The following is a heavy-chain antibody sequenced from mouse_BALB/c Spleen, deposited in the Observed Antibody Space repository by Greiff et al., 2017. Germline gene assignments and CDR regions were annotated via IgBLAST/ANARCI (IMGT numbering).Heavy chain of an antibody. CDR1: GYSFTSYY. V-gene: IGHV1-66*01. D-gene: IGHD2-3*01. CDR3: ARGALYAWFAY. J-gene: IGHJ3*01. Sequence: QVQLQQSGPELVKPGASVKISCKASGYSFTSYYIHWVKQRPGQGLEWIGWIFPGSGNTKYNEKFKGKATLTADTSSSTAYMQLSSLTSEDSAVYFCARGALYAWFAYWGQGTLVTVSA. CDR2: IFPGSGNT.